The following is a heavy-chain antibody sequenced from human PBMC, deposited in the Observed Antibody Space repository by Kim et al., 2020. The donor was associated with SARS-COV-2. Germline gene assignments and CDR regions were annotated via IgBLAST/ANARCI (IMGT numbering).Heavy chain of an antibody. CDR3: TTGVGKLRYFDWLFRGINFAY. J-gene: IGHJ4*02. CDR1: GFTFSNAW. Sequence: GGSLRLSCAASGFTFSNAWMSWVRQAPGKGLEWVGRIKSKTDGGTADYAAPVKGRFTISRDDSKNTLYLQMNSLKTEDTAVYYCTTGVGKLRYFDWLFRGINFAYWGRGTLDTVSS. CDR2: IKSKTDGGTA. D-gene: IGHD3-9*01. V-gene: IGHV3-15*01.